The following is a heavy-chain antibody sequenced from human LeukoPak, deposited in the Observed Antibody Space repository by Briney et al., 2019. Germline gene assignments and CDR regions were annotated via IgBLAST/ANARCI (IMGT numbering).Heavy chain of an antibody. CDR3: ATCGDIVVVPAAILNY. CDR1: GFTFSSYG. Sequence: GGSLRLSCAASGFTFSSYGMHWVRQAPGKGLEWVAFIRYDGSNKYYADSVKGRFTISRDNSKNTLYLQMNSLRAEDTAVYYCATCGDIVVVPAAILNYWGQGTLVTVSS. J-gene: IGHJ4*02. CDR2: IRYDGSNK. V-gene: IGHV3-30*02. D-gene: IGHD2-2*02.